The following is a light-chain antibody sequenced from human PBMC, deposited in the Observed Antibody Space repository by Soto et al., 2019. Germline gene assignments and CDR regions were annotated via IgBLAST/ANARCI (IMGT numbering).Light chain of an antibody. CDR1: RTINTY. Sequence: DVRMTQSPSSLSASVGDTITITCRASRTINTYLNWFQQKPGEPPRLLIYGASAFHDGVPSSFRGSGSGADFTLTISGVKPDDFESSHCQHTYSDISLGGGTKVDMK. CDR3: QHTYSDIS. CDR2: GAS. J-gene: IGKJ4*01. V-gene: IGKV1-39*01.